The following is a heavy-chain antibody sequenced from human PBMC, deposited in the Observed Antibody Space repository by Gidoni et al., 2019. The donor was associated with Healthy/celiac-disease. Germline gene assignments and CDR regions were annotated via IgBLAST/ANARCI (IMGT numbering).Heavy chain of an antibody. CDR1: GFTFDAFG. V-gene: IGHV3-20*04. D-gene: IGHD3-22*01. J-gene: IGHJ5*02. CDR3: ARVQVVVIEPRGWFDP. CDR2: INWNGGST. Sequence: EVQLVASGGGVVRPGGSLRLSCAAFGFTFDAFGMSWVRQAPGKGLEWVSGINWNGGSTGYADSVKGRFTISRDNAKNSLYLQMNSLRAEDTALYYCARVQVVVIEPRGWFDPWGQGTLVTVSS.